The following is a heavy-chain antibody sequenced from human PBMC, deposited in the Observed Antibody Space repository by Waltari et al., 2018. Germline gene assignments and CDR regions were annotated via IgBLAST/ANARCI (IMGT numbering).Heavy chain of an antibody. CDR3: ARRGDWLPLDAFDI. J-gene: IGHJ3*02. D-gene: IGHD2-15*01. CDR2: IYPSGET. CDR1: GDSISRSTYY. Sequence: QLQLQESGPGLVKSSGTLSLTCAVSGDSISRSTYYWVWLRQPPGKEIEWIGTIYPSGETDDQGSLESRGRMALDRSTNHFSMALRSVTAADTAVYYCARRGDWLPLDAFDIWGQGTVVTVSS. V-gene: IGHV4-39*02.